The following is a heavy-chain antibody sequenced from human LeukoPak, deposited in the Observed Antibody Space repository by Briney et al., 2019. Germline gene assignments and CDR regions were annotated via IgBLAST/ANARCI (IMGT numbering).Heavy chain of an antibody. V-gene: IGHV3-30*02. CDR3: ARPITDEDMDV. CDR1: GFTFSLYG. D-gene: IGHD3-10*01. CDR2: IRYDGTSE. Sequence: GGSLRLSCAASGFTFSLYGMHWVRQAPGKGLEWVAFIRYDGTSEYYGDSAKGRFTISRDNSKNTVYLQMNSLTPEDTAVYYCARPITDEDMDVWGKGTTVTVSS. J-gene: IGHJ6*03.